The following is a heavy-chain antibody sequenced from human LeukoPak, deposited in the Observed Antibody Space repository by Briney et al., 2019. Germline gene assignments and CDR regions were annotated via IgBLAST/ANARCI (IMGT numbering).Heavy chain of an antibody. Sequence: PSETLSLTCTVSGYTISSGYYWGWIRQPPGKGLEWIGSIYHTASTYYSPSLKSRVTISVDTSKNQFSLKLSSVTAADTAVYYCARWLVVVPAALYYYYGMDVWGQGTTVTVSS. V-gene: IGHV4-38-2*02. CDR2: IYHTAST. CDR1: GYTISSGYY. CDR3: ARWLVVVPAALYYYYGMDV. J-gene: IGHJ6*02. D-gene: IGHD2-2*01.